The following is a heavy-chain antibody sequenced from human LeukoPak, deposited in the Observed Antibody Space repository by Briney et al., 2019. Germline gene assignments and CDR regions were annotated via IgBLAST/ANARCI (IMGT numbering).Heavy chain of an antibody. CDR3: AKVGYYNDSSGYYLDYFDY. J-gene: IGHJ4*02. V-gene: IGHV3-53*01. Sequence: GGSLRLSCAASGFTVSSYYMNWVRQAPGKELEWVSVIYTGGGRYYADSVKGRFTISRDNSKNTLYLQMNSLRAEDTAVYYCAKVGYYNDSSGYYLDYFDYWGQGTLVTVSS. CDR1: GFTVSSYY. CDR2: IYTGGGR. D-gene: IGHD3-22*01.